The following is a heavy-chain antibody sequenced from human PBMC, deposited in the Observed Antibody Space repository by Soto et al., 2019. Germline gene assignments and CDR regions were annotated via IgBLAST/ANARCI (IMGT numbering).Heavy chain of an antibody. V-gene: IGHV3-30-3*01. J-gene: IGHJ4*02. CDR3: ARGWLRPYDY. D-gene: IGHD5-12*01. CDR2: ISYDGSNK. Sequence: GGSLRLSCAASGFTFSSYAMHWVRQAPGKGLEWVAVISYDGSNKYYADSVKGRFTISRDNSKNTLYLQMNSLRAEDTAVYYCARGWLRPYDYWGQGTLVTVSS. CDR1: GFTFSSYA.